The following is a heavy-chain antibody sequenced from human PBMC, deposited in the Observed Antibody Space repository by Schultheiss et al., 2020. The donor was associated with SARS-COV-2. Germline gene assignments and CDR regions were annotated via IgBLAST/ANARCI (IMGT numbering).Heavy chain of an antibody. V-gene: IGHV3-21*01. D-gene: IGHD6-13*01. J-gene: IGHJ4*02. CDR1: GFTFSDYN. CDR2: ISYKSSYI. CDR3: ARGGYSSSWYDY. Sequence: GGSLRLSCAASGFTFSDYNMNWVRQAPGKGLEWVSSISYKSSYIYYAESVRGRFTISRDNARNSLSLQMSSLRAEDTAVYYCARGGYSSSWYDYWGQGTLVTVSS.